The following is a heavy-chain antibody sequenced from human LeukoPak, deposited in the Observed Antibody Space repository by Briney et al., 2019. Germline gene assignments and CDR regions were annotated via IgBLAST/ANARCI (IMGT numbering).Heavy chain of an antibody. CDR2: INHSGST. V-gene: IGHV4-34*01. J-gene: IGHJ3*02. Sequence: SETLSLTCAVYGGSFSGYYWSWIRQPPGKGLEWIGEINHSGSTNYNPSLKSPVTISVDTSKNQFSLKLSSVTAADTAVYYCARELYSSGYHDAFDIWGQGTMVTVSS. CDR1: GGSFSGYY. CDR3: ARELYSSGYHDAFDI. D-gene: IGHD3-22*01.